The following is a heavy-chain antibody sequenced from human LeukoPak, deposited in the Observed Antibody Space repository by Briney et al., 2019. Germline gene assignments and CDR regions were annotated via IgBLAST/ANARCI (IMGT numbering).Heavy chain of an antibody. CDR2: ISWNSGFI. V-gene: IGHV3-9*01. CDR3: AELGITMIGGV. J-gene: IGHJ6*04. D-gene: IGHD3-10*02. Sequence: GGSLRLSCAASGFTFDDYAMHWVRQAPGKGLEWVSGISWNSGFIGYADSVKGRFTISRDNAKTSLYLQMNSLRAEDTAVYYCAELGITMIGGVWGKGTTVTISS. CDR1: GFTFDDYA.